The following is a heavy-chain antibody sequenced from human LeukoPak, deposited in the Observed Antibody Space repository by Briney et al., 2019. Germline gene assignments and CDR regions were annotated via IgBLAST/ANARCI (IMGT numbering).Heavy chain of an antibody. J-gene: IGHJ4*02. CDR3: AKDPGSLELGDY. V-gene: IGHV3-53*01. Sequence: QTGGSLRLSCAASGFTVTDNYMNWVRQSSGKGLEWVSVIYGGGDTNYADSVKGRFIISRDTSKNTVYLQMNSLGAEDTAVYYCAKDPGSLELGDYWGQGTLVTVSS. CDR2: IYGGGDT. CDR1: GFTVTDNY. D-gene: IGHD1-7*01.